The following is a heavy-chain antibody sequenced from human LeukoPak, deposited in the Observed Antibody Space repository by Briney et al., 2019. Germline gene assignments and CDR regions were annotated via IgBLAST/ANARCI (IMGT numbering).Heavy chain of an antibody. CDR3: AKDRGTDYDGVDY. CDR2: IHYSGST. CDR1: GLSFNNNY. Sequence: SETLSLIYSVFGLSFNNNYWSWIRQPPGKGLEWIGHIHYSGSTTYNPSLKSRVTISQDTSRNQFSLNLTSLSPADTAVYYCAKDRGTDYDGVDYWGQGILVPVSS. V-gene: IGHV4-59*01. J-gene: IGHJ4*02. D-gene: IGHD4-17*01.